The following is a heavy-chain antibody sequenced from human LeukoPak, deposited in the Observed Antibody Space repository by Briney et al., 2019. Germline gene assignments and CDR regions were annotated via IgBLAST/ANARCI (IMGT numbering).Heavy chain of an antibody. J-gene: IGHJ4*02. D-gene: IGHD5-18*01. CDR1: GFTYSSYS. CDR3: ARDPRSYGGMFDY. Sequence: PGGSLRLSCAASGFTYSSYSMNWVRQAPGKGLEWVSYISSSSSTIYYADSVKGRFTISRDNAKKSLYLQMNSLRAEDTAVYYCARDPRSYGGMFDYWGQGTLVTVPS. CDR2: ISSSSSTI. V-gene: IGHV3-48*01.